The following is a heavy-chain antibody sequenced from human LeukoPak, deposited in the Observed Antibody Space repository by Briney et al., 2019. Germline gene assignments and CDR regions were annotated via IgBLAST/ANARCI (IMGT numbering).Heavy chain of an antibody. CDR1: GGSISSYY. CDR2: IYYSGST. J-gene: IGHJ5*02. CDR3: AGSYYYDSSGYYYDWQARSFDP. D-gene: IGHD3-22*01. V-gene: IGHV4-59*08. Sequence: SETLSLTCTVSGGSISSYYWSWIRQPPGKGLEWIGYIYYSGSTNYNPSLKSRVTISVDTSKNQFSLKLSSVTAADTAVYYCAGSYYYDSSGYYYDWQARSFDPWGQGTLVTVSS.